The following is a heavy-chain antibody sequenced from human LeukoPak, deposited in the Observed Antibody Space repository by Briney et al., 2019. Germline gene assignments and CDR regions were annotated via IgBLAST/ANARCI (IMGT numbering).Heavy chain of an antibody. V-gene: IGHV1-69*01. J-gene: IGHJ3*02. CDR2: IIPIFGTA. D-gene: IGHD3-22*01. CDR3: AREVPNYYDSSGYGPYAFDI. CDR1: GGTFSSYA. Sequence: SVKVSCKASGGTFSSYAISWVRQAPGQGLEWMGGIIPIFGTANYAQKFQGRVTITADESTSTAYMELSSLRSEDTAVYYCAREVPNYYDSSGYGPYAFDIWGQGTMVTVSS.